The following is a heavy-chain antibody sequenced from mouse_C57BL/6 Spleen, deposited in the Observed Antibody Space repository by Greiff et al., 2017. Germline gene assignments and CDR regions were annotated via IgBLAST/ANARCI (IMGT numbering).Heavy chain of an antibody. Sequence: EVQLQQSGPELVKPGASVKMSCKASGYTFTDYNMHWVKQSHGKSLEWIGYINPTNGGTSYNQKFKGKTTLTVNKSSSTAYMELRSLTSEDSAVYYFAASYWEGRCYFGYQGQGPTLTVSS. V-gene: IGHV1-22*01. D-gene: IGHD4-1*01. J-gene: IGHJ2*01. CDR3: AASYWEGRCYFGY. CDR2: INPTNGGT. CDR1: GYTFTDYN.